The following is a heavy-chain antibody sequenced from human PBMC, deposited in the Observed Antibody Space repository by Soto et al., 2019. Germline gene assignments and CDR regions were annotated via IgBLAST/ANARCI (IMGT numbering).Heavy chain of an antibody. J-gene: IGHJ3*02. CDR2: IDPSDSYT. D-gene: IGHD6-19*01. V-gene: IGHV5-10-1*01. CDR3: ASYSSGWYVAVWYAFDI. Sequence: PGESLKISCKGSGYSFTSYWISWVRQMPGKGLEWMGRIDPSDSYTNYSPSFQGHVTISADKSISTAYLQWSSLKASDTAMYYCASYSSGWYVAVWYAFDIWGQGTMVTVSS. CDR1: GYSFTSYW.